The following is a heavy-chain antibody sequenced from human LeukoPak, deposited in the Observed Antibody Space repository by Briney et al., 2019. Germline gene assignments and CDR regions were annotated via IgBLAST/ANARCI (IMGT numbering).Heavy chain of an antibody. J-gene: IGHJ4*02. V-gene: IGHV3-23*01. D-gene: IGHD3-10*01. Sequence: GGSLRLSCAASGFTFSSYGMSWVRQAPGKGLEWVSSISGSGDTIYYADFVKGRFTISRDYSKNTLYLHMNSLRAEDTAVYYCARDQAGSGHYADYWGQGTLVTVSS. CDR2: ISGSGDTI. CDR3: ARDQAGSGHYADY. CDR1: GFTFSSYG.